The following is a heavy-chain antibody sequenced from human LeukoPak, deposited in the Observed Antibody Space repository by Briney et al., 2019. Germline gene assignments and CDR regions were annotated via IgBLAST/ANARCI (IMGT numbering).Heavy chain of an antibody. V-gene: IGHV3-30*02. J-gene: IGHJ4*02. CDR1: GFTFSSYG. CDR3: LKDQGVVVVPAFISG. CDR2: IRYDGSNK. D-gene: IGHD2-2*01. Sequence: PGGSLRLSCAASGFTFSSYGMHWVRQAPGKGLEWVAFIRYDGSNKYYADSVKGRFTISRDNSKNTLYLQMNSLRAEDTAVYYFLKDQGVVVVPAFISGWGEGTLVTVSS.